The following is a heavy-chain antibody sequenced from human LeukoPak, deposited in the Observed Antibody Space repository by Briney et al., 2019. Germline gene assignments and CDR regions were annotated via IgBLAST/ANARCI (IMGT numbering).Heavy chain of an antibody. D-gene: IGHD4-17*01. V-gene: IGHV1-2*02. CDR2: INPNSGGT. J-gene: IGHJ3*02. CDR3: AREIDDYGDRLDAFDI. CDR1: GYTFTGYY. Sequence: GASVKVSCKASGYTFTGYYMHWVRQAPGQGLEWMGWINPNSGGTNYAQKFQGRVTMTRDTSISTAYMELSRLRSDDTAVYYCAREIDDYGDRLDAFDIWGQGTMVTVSS.